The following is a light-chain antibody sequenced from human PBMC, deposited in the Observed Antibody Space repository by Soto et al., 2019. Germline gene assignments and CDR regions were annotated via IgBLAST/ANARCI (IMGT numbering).Light chain of an antibody. J-gene: IGKJ5*01. CDR3: QQRNIWPPVT. V-gene: IGKV3-11*01. Sequence: EIVLTQSPATLSLSPGERATLSCRASPSVTNFLAWYQQKPGQAPRLLIYGAFNRATGIPARFSGSGSGTDFTLTISSLEPEVSAIYYCQQRNIWPPVTFGQGTRLEIK. CDR2: GAF. CDR1: PSVTNF.